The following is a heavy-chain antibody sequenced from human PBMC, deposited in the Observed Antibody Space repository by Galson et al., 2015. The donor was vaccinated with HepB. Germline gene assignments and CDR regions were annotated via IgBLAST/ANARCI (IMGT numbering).Heavy chain of an antibody. J-gene: IGHJ4*02. V-gene: IGHV3-74*03. CDR2: IDSDERGK. CDR1: GFTFNNYK. D-gene: IGHD3-22*01. Sequence: SLRLSCAATSGFTFNNYKIHWVRHVPGKGLVWVAYIDSDERGKKYEASVKGRFTISRDNARNTVFLQMTSLRVEDTAVYFCGRSRGASGYHYDYWGQGTLVAVSS. CDR3: GRSRGASGYHYDY.